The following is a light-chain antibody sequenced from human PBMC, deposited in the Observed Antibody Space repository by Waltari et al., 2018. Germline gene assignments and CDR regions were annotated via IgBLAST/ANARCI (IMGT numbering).Light chain of an antibody. J-gene: IGLJ2*01. Sequence: QSALTQPASVSGSPGQSITISCTGTSSDVGAYNYVSRYHKPPGKAPKLMIFDVSIRPSGVSNRFSGSKSGNTASLTISGLQAEDEADYYCSSYISSSTLELFGGGTSLTVL. CDR2: DVS. V-gene: IGLV2-14*03. CDR3: SSYISSSTLEL. CDR1: SSDVGAYNY.